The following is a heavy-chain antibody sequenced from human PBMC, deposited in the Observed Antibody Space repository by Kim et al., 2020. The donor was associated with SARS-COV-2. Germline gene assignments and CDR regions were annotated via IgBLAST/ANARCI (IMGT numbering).Heavy chain of an antibody. D-gene: IGHD2-15*01. CDR3: ARDVPRDNLADY. CDR2: IKQDGSEK. V-gene: IGHV3-7*01. J-gene: IGHJ4*02. Sequence: GGSLRLSCVASGFTFSDCWISWVRQAPGKGLEWVANIKQDGSEKFYVDSVKGRFTISRDNAKNSLYLQMNSLRAEDTAVYYCARDVPRDNLADYWGQGTLVTVSS. CDR1: GFTFSDCW.